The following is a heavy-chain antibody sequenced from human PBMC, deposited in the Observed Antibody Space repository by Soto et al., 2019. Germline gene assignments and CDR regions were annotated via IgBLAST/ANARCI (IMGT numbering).Heavy chain of an antibody. J-gene: IGHJ4*02. CDR2: ISYDGSNK. D-gene: IGHD4-17*01. V-gene: IGHV3-30-3*01. CDR1: GFTFSSYA. Sequence: QVQLVESGGGVVQPGRSLRLSCEASGFTFSSYAMHWVRQAPGKGLEWVAVISYDGSNKYYADSVKGRFTISRDNSKNTLYLQMNSLRAEDTAVYYCARDRDNGDYSFVDYWGQGTLVTVSS. CDR3: ARDRDNGDYSFVDY.